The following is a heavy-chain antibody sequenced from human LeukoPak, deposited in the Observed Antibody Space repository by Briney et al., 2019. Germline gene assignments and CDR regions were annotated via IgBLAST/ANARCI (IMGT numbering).Heavy chain of an antibody. V-gene: IGHV1-3*01. CDR3: ARAPRYCSSTSCRLDY. Sequence: ASVKVSCTASGYTFTSYAMHWVRQAPGQRLEWMGWTNAGNGNTKYSQKFQGRVTITRDTSASTAYMELSSLRSEDTAVYYCARAPRYCSSTSCRLDYWGQGTLVTVSS. CDR2: TNAGNGNT. CDR1: GYTFTSYA. D-gene: IGHD2-2*01. J-gene: IGHJ4*02.